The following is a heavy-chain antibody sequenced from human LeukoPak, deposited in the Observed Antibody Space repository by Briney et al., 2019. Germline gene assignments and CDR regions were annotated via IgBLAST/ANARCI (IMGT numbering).Heavy chain of an antibody. CDR3: VPYYYDSSGYYYAPG. CDR1: GGSISSYY. V-gene: IGHV4-4*07. CDR2: ICTSGST. D-gene: IGHD3-22*01. J-gene: IGHJ4*02. Sequence: SETLALTCTVSGGSISSYYWSWIRQPAGKGLEWIGRICTSGSTNYNPSLKSRVTMSVDTSKNQFSLKLSSVTAADTAVYYCVPYYYDSSGYYYAPGWGQGTLVTVSS.